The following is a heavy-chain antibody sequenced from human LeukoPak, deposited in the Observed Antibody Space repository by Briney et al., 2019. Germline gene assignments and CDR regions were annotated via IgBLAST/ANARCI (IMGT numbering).Heavy chain of an antibody. V-gene: IGHV4-38-2*01. CDR3: ARVYYDSSGQYYFDY. Sequence: PSETLSLTCAVSGYSISTGYYWGWIRQPPGKGLEWTGTIYHSGSTYYNPSLKSRVTISVDTSKNQFSLKLSSVTAADTAVYYCARVYYDSSGQYYFDYWGQGTLVTVSS. CDR1: GYSISTGYY. J-gene: IGHJ4*02. D-gene: IGHD3-22*01. CDR2: IYHSGST.